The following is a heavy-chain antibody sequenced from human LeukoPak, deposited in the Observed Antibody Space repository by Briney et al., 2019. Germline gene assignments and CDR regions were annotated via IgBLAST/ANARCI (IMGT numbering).Heavy chain of an antibody. CDR1: WYTLTGYY. CDR2: INPNSGGT. V-gene: IGHV1-2*02. Sequence: ASVKGSCKASWYTLTGYYIQWGGQAPGQRPEWMGWINPNSGGTNYAQKFQGRVTMTRDTSISTAYMELSRLRSDDTAVYYCAREDGWLPFDYWGQGTLVTVSS. CDR3: AREDGWLPFDY. J-gene: IGHJ4*02. D-gene: IGHD5-12*01.